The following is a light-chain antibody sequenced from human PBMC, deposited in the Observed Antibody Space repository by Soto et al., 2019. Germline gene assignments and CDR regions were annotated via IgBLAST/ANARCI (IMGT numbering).Light chain of an antibody. CDR2: VAS. CDR3: QQYGSSPLT. J-gene: IGKJ5*01. Sequence: EIVLTQSPGTLSLSPGERATLSCRASQSVRSSYLAWYQQKPGQGPRLLIYVASSKATGIPDRFSGSGSGTDFTLTISRLEPEDFAVYYCQQYGSSPLTFGQGTRLEI. V-gene: IGKV3-20*01. CDR1: QSVRSSY.